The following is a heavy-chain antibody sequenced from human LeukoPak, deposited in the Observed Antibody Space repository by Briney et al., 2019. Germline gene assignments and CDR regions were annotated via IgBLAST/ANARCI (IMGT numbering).Heavy chain of an antibody. CDR1: GGSISSYY. CDR2: IYYSGST. Sequence: PSETLSLTCTVSGGSISSYYWSWIRQPPGKGLEWIGYIYYSGSTNYNPSLKSRVTISVDTSKNQFSLKLSSVTAADTAVYYCARDRMVGATSIPRNPIFDYWGRGTLVIVSS. V-gene: IGHV4-59*01. J-gene: IGHJ4*02. CDR3: ARDRMVGATSIPRNPIFDY. D-gene: IGHD1-26*01.